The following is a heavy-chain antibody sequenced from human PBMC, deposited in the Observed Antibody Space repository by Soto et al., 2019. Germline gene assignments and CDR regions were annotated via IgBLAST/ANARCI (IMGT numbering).Heavy chain of an antibody. D-gene: IGHD2-21*01. CDR1: GYTFSSYG. J-gene: IGHJ4*03. Sequence: ASVKVSCKASGYTFSSYGISWVRQAPGQGLEWMGWISGYNGKTNYALKVHGRVTMTTDTSTSTAYMELRSLRSDDTAVYYCADSAVYCGARVSKSEYSYIDYWGKGTMVTVSS. CDR3: ADSAVYCGARVSKSEYSYIDY. CDR2: ISGYNGKT. V-gene: IGHV1-18*01.